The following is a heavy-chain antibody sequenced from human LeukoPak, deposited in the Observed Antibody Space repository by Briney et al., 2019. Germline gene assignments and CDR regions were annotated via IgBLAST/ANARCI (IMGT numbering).Heavy chain of an antibody. D-gene: IGHD3-22*01. Sequence: ASVKVSCKASGYTFTSYDINWVRQATGQGLEWMGWMNPNSGNTGYAQKFQGRVTMTRNTSISTAYMELSSLRSEDTAVYYCARGSKLFRVVVIRPFAYWGQGTLVTVSS. CDR3: ARGSKLFRVVVIRPFAY. V-gene: IGHV1-8*01. CDR2: MNPNSGNT. CDR1: GYTFTSYD. J-gene: IGHJ4*02.